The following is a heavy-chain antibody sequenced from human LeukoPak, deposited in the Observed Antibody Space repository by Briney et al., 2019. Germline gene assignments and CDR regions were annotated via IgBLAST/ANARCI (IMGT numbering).Heavy chain of an antibody. Sequence: PGGSLRLSCAASGFTFSSYAMHWVRQAPGKGLEWVAVISYDGSNKYYADSVKGRFTISRDNSKNTLYLQMNSLRAEDTAVYYCAVTGYYRGYFDYWGQGTLVTVSS. J-gene: IGHJ4*02. CDR1: GFTFSSYA. D-gene: IGHD3-9*01. V-gene: IGHV3-30*04. CDR2: ISYDGSNK. CDR3: AVTGYYRGYFDY.